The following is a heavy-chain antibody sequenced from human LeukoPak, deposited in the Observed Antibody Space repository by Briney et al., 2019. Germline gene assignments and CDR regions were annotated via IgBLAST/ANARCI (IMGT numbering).Heavy chain of an antibody. CDR3: ASRDGYKDAFDI. CDR2: ISAYNGNT. V-gene: IGHV1-18*01. CDR1: GYTFTSYG. D-gene: IGHD5-24*01. J-gene: IGHJ3*02. Sequence: ASVKVSCKASGYTFTSYGISWVRQAPGQGLEWMGWISAYNGNTNYAQKFQGRVTMTRDTSISTAYMELSRLRSDDTAVYYCASRDGYKDAFDIWGQGTMVTVSS.